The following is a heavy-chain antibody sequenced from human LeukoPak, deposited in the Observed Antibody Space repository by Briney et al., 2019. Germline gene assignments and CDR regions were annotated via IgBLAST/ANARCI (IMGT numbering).Heavy chain of an antibody. J-gene: IGHJ3*02. V-gene: IGHV3-53*01. CDR2: IYSGGST. Sequence: GGSLRLSCAASGFTVSSNYMSWVRQAPGKGLEWVSVIYSGGSTYYADSAKGRFTISRDNSKNTLYLQMNSLRAEDTAVYYCASKYYYDSSGYSPLSAFDIWGQGTMVTVSS. CDR3: ASKYYYDSSGYSPLSAFDI. D-gene: IGHD3-22*01. CDR1: GFTVSSNY.